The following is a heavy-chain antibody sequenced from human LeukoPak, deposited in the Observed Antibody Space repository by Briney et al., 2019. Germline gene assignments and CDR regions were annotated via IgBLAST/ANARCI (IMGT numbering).Heavy chain of an antibody. J-gene: IGHJ5*02. CDR2: IYTSGST. V-gene: IGHV4-61*02. D-gene: IGHD3-16*01. Sequence: SETLSLTCTVSGGSISSGSYYWSWIRQPAGKGLEWIGRIYTSGSTNYNPSLKSRVTISVDTSKNQFSLKLSSVTAADTAVYYCASNPAWGFNWFDPWGQGTLVTVSS. CDR1: GGSISSGSYY. CDR3: ASNPAWGFNWFDP.